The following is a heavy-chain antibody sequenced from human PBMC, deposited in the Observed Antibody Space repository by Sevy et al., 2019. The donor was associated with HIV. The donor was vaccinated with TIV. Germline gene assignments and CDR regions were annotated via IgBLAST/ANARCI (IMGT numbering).Heavy chain of an antibody. CDR2: IYKSGGT. V-gene: IGHV4-61*01. CDR1: GGSVSSGSYY. CDR3: ARDHGHGGWLVDY. J-gene: IGHJ4*02. D-gene: IGHD6-19*01. Sequence: SETLSLTCTVSGGSVSSGSYYWTWIRQPPGKGLEWIGYIYKSGGTNYNPSLKSRVTISVDTSKNQFSLKLSSVTAADTAVYYCARDHGHGGWLVDYWGQGTLVTVSS.